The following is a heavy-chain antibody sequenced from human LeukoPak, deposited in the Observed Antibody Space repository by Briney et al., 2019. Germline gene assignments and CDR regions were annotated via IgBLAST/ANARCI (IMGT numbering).Heavy chain of an antibody. CDR3: ARSGYSYGYPHYYYYYYMDV. Sequence: SETLSLTCTVSGGSISSYYWSWIRQPPGKGLEWIGYIYYSGSTNYNPSLKSRVTISVDTSKNQFSLKLSSVTAADTAVYYCARSGYSYGYPHYYYYYYMDVWGKGTTVTVSS. CDR2: IYYSGST. V-gene: IGHV4-59*01. D-gene: IGHD5-18*01. CDR1: GGSISSYY. J-gene: IGHJ6*03.